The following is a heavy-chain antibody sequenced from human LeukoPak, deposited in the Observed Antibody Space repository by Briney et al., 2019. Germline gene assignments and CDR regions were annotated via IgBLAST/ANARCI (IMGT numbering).Heavy chain of an antibody. J-gene: IGHJ4*02. D-gene: IGHD5-24*01. Sequence: GGSLRLSCVASGFPFSSYWMTWVRQAPGKGLEWVANIKQEGSKKSYVDSVKGRFTISRDNAKNSLYLQMNSLRAEDTAIYYCTRVGYIDEGIDYWGQGTLVTVSS. V-gene: IGHV3-7*04. CDR1: GFPFSSYW. CDR2: IKQEGSKK. CDR3: TRVGYIDEGIDY.